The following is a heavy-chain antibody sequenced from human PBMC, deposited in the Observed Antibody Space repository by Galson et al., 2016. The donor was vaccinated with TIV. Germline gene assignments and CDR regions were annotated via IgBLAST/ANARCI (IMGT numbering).Heavy chain of an antibody. CDR2: INGGNGNT. CDR3: ATFSGARGPFDY. Sequence: SVKVSCKASGYSFSIYAMHWVRQAPGQRLEWMGWINGGNGNTKYSKQFQGRLTITRDTSASTAYMELNSLRPEATAVYYCATFSGARGPFDYWGQGTLVAVSS. D-gene: IGHD2-15*01. V-gene: IGHV1-3*01. CDR1: GYSFSIYA. J-gene: IGHJ4*02.